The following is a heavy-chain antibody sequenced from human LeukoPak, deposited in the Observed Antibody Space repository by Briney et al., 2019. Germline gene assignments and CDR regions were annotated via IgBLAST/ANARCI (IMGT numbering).Heavy chain of an antibody. CDR1: GFTFSSYA. CDR2: ISYDGSNK. Sequence: GGSLRLSCAASGFTFSSYAMHWVRQAPGKGLEWVAVISYDGSNKYYADSVKGRFTISRDNSKNTLYLQMNSLRAEDTAAYYCARDFMAYFDYWGQGTLVTVSS. D-gene: IGHD3-10*01. CDR3: ARDFMAYFDY. V-gene: IGHV3-30-3*01. J-gene: IGHJ4*02.